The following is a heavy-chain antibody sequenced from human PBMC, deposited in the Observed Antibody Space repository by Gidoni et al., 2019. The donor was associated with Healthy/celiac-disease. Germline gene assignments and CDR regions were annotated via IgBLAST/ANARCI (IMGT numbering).Heavy chain of an antibody. CDR3: ARDPVGATNRNAFDI. J-gene: IGHJ3*02. Sequence: QVQLVQSGAEVKKPGASVKVSCKASGYTFTSYYMHWVRQAPGQGLEWMGIINPSGGSTSYAQKFQGRVTMTRDTSTSTVYMELSSLRSEDTAVYYCARDPVGATNRNAFDIWGQGTMVTVSS. CDR2: INPSGGST. V-gene: IGHV1-46*01. CDR1: GYTFTSYY. D-gene: IGHD1-26*01.